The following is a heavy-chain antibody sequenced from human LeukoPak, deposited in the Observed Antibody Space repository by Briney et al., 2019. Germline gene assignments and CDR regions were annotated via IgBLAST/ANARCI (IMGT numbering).Heavy chain of an antibody. J-gene: IGHJ6*03. Sequence: ASVKVSCKATGYTFTAYYMQWVRQAPGQGLEWMGWINPNSGTTNCAQKFQGRVTMTRDTSISTAYMELSRLRSDDTAVYYCARDHSGSYYEYYYYMDVWGKGTTVTISS. CDR2: INPNSGTT. V-gene: IGHV1-2*02. CDR3: ARDHSGSYYEYYYYMDV. D-gene: IGHD1-26*01. CDR1: GYTFTAYY.